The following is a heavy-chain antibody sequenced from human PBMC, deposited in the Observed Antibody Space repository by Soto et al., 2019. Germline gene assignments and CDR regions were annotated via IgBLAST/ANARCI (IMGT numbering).Heavy chain of an antibody. J-gene: IGHJ6*02. CDR2: IIPILGIA. D-gene: IGHD2-2*01. V-gene: IGHV1-69*02. CDR1: GGTFSSYT. Sequence: QVQLVQSGAEVKKPGSSVKVSCKASGGTFSSYTISWVRQAPGQGLEWMGRIIPILGIANYAQKFQGRVTXTXGKSTSTAYMELSSLRSEDTAVYYCARVVPAYGMDVWGQGTTVTVSS. CDR3: ARVVPAYGMDV.